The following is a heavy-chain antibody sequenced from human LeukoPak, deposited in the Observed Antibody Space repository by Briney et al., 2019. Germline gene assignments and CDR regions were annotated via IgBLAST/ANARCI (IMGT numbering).Heavy chain of an antibody. D-gene: IGHD6-19*01. Sequence: PSETLSLTCTVSGGSISSYYWSWIRQPPANGLECIGYIYYSGSTHYNPSLKSRVTITVDTSKNQFSLKLSSVTAADTAVYFCARGLAVSGRSSLDFWGQGTLVTVSS. V-gene: IGHV4-59*01. J-gene: IGHJ4*02. CDR3: ARGLAVSGRSSLDF. CDR1: GGSISSYY. CDR2: IYYSGST.